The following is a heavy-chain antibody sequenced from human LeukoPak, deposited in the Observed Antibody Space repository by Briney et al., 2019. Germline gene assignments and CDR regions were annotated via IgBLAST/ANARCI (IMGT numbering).Heavy chain of an antibody. Sequence: GGSLRLSCAASGFTFSDYYMSWIRQAPGKGLEWVSYISSSGSTIYYADSVKGRFTISRDNAKNSLYLQMNSLRAEDTAVYYCARHLAGDSSGYTLLYYYYGMDVGGQGTTVTVSS. V-gene: IGHV3-11*01. CDR2: ISSSGSTI. CDR3: ARHLAGDSSGYTLLYYYYGMDV. D-gene: IGHD3-22*01. CDR1: GFTFSDYY. J-gene: IGHJ6*02.